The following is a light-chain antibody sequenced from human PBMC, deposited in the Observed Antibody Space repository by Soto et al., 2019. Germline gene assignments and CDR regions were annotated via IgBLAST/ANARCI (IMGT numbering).Light chain of an antibody. CDR1: QSVSSSY. V-gene: IGKV3-20*01. CDR3: QQYGSSPMT. CDR2: GAS. Sequence: EIVLTQSPGTLSLSPGERATLSCSASQSVSSSYLTWYQQKPGQAPRLLIYGASSRATGIPDRFSGSGSGTDLTLTISRLEPEDFAVYYCQQYGSSPMTFGQVTKVEIK. J-gene: IGKJ1*01.